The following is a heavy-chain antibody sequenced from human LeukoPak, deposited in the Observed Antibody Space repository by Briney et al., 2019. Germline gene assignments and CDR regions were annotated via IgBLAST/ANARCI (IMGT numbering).Heavy chain of an antibody. CDR1: GFTFSSYW. Sequence: GGSLRLSCEDSGFTFSSYWMSWVRQAPGKGLEWVANIKQDGREKYHMDSVKGRFTISRDNARKSLFLQMNSLRVEDTAVYFCARGAGVFDYWGQGTLVTVSS. V-gene: IGHV3-7*04. J-gene: IGHJ4*02. D-gene: IGHD3-10*01. CDR2: IKQDGREK. CDR3: ARGAGVFDY.